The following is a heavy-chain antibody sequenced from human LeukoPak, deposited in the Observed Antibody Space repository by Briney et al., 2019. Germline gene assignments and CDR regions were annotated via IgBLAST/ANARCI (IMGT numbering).Heavy chain of an antibody. CDR1: GYTFTGYY. CDR3: ARIRWLADSYYFDY. Sequence: PGASVKVSCKASGYTFTGYYMHWVRQAPGQGLEWMGWINPDSGGTNYAQKFQGRVTITADESTSTAYMELSSLRSEDTAVYYCARIRWLADSYYFDYWGQGTLVTVSS. D-gene: IGHD5-24*01. V-gene: IGHV1-2*02. J-gene: IGHJ4*02. CDR2: INPDSGGT.